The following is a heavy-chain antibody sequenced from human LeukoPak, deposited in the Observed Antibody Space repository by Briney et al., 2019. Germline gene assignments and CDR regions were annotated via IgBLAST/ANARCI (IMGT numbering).Heavy chain of an antibody. J-gene: IGHJ6*03. Sequence: SETLSLTCTVSGGSISSYYWSWIRQSPGKGLEWIGYIYYSGGTNYNPSLKSRVTISVDTSKNQFSLRLNSVTAADTAVYYCARARYYYYNYMDVWGKGTTVTVSS. CDR3: ARARYYYYNYMDV. V-gene: IGHV4-59*01. CDR2: IYYSGGT. CDR1: GGSISSYY.